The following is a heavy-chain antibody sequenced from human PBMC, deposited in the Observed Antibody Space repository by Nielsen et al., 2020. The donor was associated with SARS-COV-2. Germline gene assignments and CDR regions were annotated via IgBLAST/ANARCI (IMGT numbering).Heavy chain of an antibody. Sequence: GESLKISCKGSGYSFTSYWISWVRQMPGKGLEWMGRIDPSDSYTNYSPSFQGHVTISADKSISTAYLQWSSLKASDTAMYYCARHLDYDLTFDPWGQGTLVTVSS. V-gene: IGHV5-10-1*01. CDR1: GYSFTSYW. J-gene: IGHJ5*02. D-gene: IGHD3-3*01. CDR2: IDPSDSYT. CDR3: ARHLDYDLTFDP.